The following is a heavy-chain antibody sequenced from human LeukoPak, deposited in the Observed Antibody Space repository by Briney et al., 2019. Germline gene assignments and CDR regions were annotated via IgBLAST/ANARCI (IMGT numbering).Heavy chain of an antibody. V-gene: IGHV3-9*01. D-gene: IGHD3-10*01. Sequence: GRSLRLSCAASGFTFDDYAMHWVRQAPGKGLEWVSGISWNSGSIDYADSVKGRFTISRDNAKNFLYVQMNNLRAEDTALYYCAKGTQRGNSGWGYFIDYWGQGTLVTVSS. J-gene: IGHJ4*02. CDR1: GFTFDDYA. CDR3: AKGTQRGNSGWGYFIDY. CDR2: ISWNSGSI.